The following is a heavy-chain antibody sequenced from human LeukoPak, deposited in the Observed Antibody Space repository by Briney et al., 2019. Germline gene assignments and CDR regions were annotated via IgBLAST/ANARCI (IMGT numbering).Heavy chain of an antibody. CDR2: INSDGSST. V-gene: IGHV3-74*01. CDR1: GFTFSSYW. J-gene: IGHJ4*02. Sequence: PGGSLRPSCAASGFTFSSYWMHWVRQAPGKGLVWVSRINSDGSSTNYADSVKGRFTISRDNTKNTLYLQMNSLRAEDTAIYYCARRSSGSPPYYFDYWGQGTLVTVSS. CDR3: ARRSSGSPPYYFDY. D-gene: IGHD1-26*01.